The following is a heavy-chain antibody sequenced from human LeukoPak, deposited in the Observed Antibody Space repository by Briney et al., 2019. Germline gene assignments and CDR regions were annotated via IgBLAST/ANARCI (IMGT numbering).Heavy chain of an antibody. CDR3: AGEGWYDSGLDY. CDR2: IGTKSKTI. CDR1: GFTFSDYY. Sequence: PGGSLRLSCTASGFTFSDYYMAWIRQAPGKGLEWVSYIGTKSKTIHYGDSVKGRFTISRDNAKNSLFLQMSSLRADDTAVYYCAGEGWYDSGLDYWGQGTLVTVSS. J-gene: IGHJ4*02. D-gene: IGHD2-15*01. V-gene: IGHV3-11*01.